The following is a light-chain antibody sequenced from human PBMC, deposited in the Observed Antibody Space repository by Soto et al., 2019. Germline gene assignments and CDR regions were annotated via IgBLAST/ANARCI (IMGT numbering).Light chain of an antibody. J-gene: IGKJ4*01. CDR2: WAS. CDR1: QSVLYRSNNENY. CDR3: QQYYSTPLT. V-gene: IGKV4-1*01. Sequence: DIVMTHSPDSLVVSLGERATINCRSSQSVLYRSNNENYLAWYQQTKGQTPKLLIYWASTRESGVPDRFSGSGSGTDFTLTISSLQAEDVAVYYCQQYYSTPLTFGGGTKVDIK.